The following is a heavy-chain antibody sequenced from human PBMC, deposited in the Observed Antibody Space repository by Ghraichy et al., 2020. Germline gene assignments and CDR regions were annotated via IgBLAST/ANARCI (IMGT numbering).Heavy chain of an antibody. CDR1: GFTFTSYF. CDR2: ISGNGQTT. CDR3: ARVRPLSSGWGGSFDY. Sequence: GGSLRLSCAASGFTFTSYFMTWVRQAPGKGLEWVSSISGNGQTTYYGDSVMGRFTVSRDNSKNTLDLQMSSLRAEDTAVYYFARVRPLSSGWGGSFDYWGQGTLVPVSS. V-gene: IGHV3-23*01. D-gene: IGHD6-19*01. J-gene: IGHJ4*02.